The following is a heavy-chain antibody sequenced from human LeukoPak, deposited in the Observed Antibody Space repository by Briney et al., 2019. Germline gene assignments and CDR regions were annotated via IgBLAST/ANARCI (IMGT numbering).Heavy chain of an antibody. D-gene: IGHD4-17*01. CDR3: ARVNGDSDDAFDI. V-gene: IGHV4-38-2*02. J-gene: IGHJ3*02. CDR1: GYSISSGYY. CDR2: IYHSGST. Sequence: PSETLSLTCTVSGYSISSGYYWGWIRQPPGKGLEWIGSIYHSGSTNYNPSLKSRITISVDTSKNQFSLKLSSVTAADTAVYYCARVNGDSDDAFDIWGQGTMVTVSS.